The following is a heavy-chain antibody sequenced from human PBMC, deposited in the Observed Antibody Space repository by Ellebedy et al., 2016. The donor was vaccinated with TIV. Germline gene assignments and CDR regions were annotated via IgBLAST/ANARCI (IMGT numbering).Heavy chain of an antibody. CDR1: GGSISSGSYY. Sequence: SETLSLXCTVSGGSISSGSYYWSWIRQPPGKGLEWIGYIYYSGSTNYNPSLKSRVTISVDTSKNQFSLKLSSVTAADTAVYYCARALYSSSGYYYYYMDVWGKGTTVTVSS. V-gene: IGHV4-61*01. CDR2: IYYSGST. D-gene: IGHD6-13*01. CDR3: ARALYSSSGYYYYYMDV. J-gene: IGHJ6*03.